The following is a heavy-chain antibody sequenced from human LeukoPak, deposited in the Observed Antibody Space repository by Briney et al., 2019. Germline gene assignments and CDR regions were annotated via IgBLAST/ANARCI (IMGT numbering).Heavy chain of an antibody. D-gene: IGHD3-16*02. CDR3: AGAAGELSLRTFDY. CDR2: IYSDGRT. V-gene: IGHV3-53*01. Sequence: GGSLRLSCAASGFTFSNNYVSWVRQAPGKGLECVSIIYSDGRTYYADSVTGRFTISRDNSKNTVYLQMNSLRAEDTAVYYCAGAAGELSLRTFDYWGQGTLVTVSS. CDR1: GFTFSNNY. J-gene: IGHJ4*02.